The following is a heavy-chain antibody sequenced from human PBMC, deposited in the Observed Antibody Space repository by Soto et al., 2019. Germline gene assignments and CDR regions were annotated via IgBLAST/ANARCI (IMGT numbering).Heavy chain of an antibody. J-gene: IGHJ6*02. CDR3: ARQSPSPDYNWNLLHLDYYGMDV. CDR1: GYSFTSYW. D-gene: IGHD1-7*01. CDR2: IYPGDSDT. Sequence: PGESLKISCKGSGYSFTSYWIGWVRQMPGKGLEWMGIIYPGDSDTRYSPSFQGQVTISADKSISTAYLQWSSLKASDTAMYYCARQSPSPDYNWNLLHLDYYGMDVWGQGTTVTVSS. V-gene: IGHV5-51*01.